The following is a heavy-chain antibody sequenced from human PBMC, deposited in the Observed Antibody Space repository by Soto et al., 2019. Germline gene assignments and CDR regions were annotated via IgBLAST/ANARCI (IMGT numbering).Heavy chain of an antibody. J-gene: IGHJ5*01. CDR3: ATYAHHTFDS. D-gene: IGHD3-16*01. V-gene: IGHV3-7*01. Sequence: EVQLVESRGGLVQPGGSLRLSCAASGFTFSNYWMSWVRQAPGKGPEWVANIKQDGSEKNYVDSVEGRFTISRDNAKNSLYLQMNSLRAEDTAVYYCATYAHHTFDSCGQGTLVTVSS. CDR1: GFTFSNYW. CDR2: IKQDGSEK.